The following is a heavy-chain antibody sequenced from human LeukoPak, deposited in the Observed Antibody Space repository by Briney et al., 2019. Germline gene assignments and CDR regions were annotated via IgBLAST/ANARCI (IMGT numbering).Heavy chain of an antibody. CDR3: ARGQGYESYYYMDV. Sequence: GGSLRLSCAASGITFGSYGMHWARQAPGKGLEWVAVISFDGVNTFYADSVKGRFTISRDNSNNTVYLQMNNLRPEDTAVFYCARGQGYESYYYMDVWGKGTTVSVSS. CDR2: ISFDGVNT. J-gene: IGHJ6*03. CDR1: GITFGSYG. V-gene: IGHV3-30*03. D-gene: IGHD2-2*01.